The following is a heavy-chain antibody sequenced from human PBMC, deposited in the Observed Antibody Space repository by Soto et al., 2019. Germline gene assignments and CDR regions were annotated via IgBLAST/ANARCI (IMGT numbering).Heavy chain of an antibody. D-gene: IGHD4-17*01. Sequence: QVQLVESGGGVVQPGTSLTLSCAASGFTFSNYAMHWVRQAPGQGLEWVAAMSFDGTRYYADSVKGRSTISRDSARNTVVLQTRGLRVDYTALYYCTVGRPLPSMNTVDDHLDIWGQGTMVTVSS. V-gene: IGHV3-30*03. J-gene: IGHJ3*02. CDR1: GFTFSNYA. CDR3: TVGRPLPSMNTVDDHLDI. CDR2: MSFDGTR.